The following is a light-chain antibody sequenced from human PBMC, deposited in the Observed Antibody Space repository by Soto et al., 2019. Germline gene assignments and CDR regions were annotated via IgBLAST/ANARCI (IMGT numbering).Light chain of an antibody. CDR2: DAS. CDR3: QQRSNWT. CDR1: QSVSSY. J-gene: IGKJ1*01. Sequence: EILLTQSPATLSLSRGERATLSCRASQSVSSYLAWYQQKPGQAPRLLIYDASNRATGIPARFSGSGSGTDFTLTISSLEPEDFAVYYCQQRSNWTFGQGTKVDIK. V-gene: IGKV3-11*01.